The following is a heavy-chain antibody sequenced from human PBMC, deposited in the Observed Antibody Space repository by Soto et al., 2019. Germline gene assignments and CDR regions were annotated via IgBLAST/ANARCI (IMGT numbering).Heavy chain of an antibody. D-gene: IGHD3-10*01. CDR2: INPNSGGT. CDR3: AREVTMVRGVLKANWFDP. J-gene: IGHJ5*02. CDR1: GYTFTGYY. Sequence: GASVKVSCKASGYTFTGYYMHWVRQAPGQGLEWMGWINPNSGGTNYAQKFQGWVTMTRDTSISAAYMELSRLRSDDTAVYYCAREVTMVRGVLKANWFDPWGQGTLVTSPQ. V-gene: IGHV1-2*04.